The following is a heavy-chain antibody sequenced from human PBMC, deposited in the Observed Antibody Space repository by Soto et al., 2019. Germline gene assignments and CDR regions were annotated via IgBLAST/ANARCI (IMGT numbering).Heavy chain of an antibody. CDR3: AKNPGYYYDSTGYHFDY. Sequence: PSETLSLTCTVSGGSISSGDYYWSWVRQAPGKGLEWVSAISYGGGTTYYADSVKGRFTISRDNSKNTLYLQMNSLRAEDTAVYYCAKNPGYYYDSTGYHFDYWGQGTLVTVSS. CDR2: ISYGGGTT. CDR1: GGSISSGDYY. D-gene: IGHD3-22*01. V-gene: IGHV3-23*01. J-gene: IGHJ4*02.